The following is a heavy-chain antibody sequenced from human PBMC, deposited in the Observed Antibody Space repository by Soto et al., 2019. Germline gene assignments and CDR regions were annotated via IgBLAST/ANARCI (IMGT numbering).Heavy chain of an antibody. J-gene: IGHJ6*03. D-gene: IGHD2-15*01. V-gene: IGHV3-66*01. CDR1: GFTVSSKY. CDR3: ARPDPLADLGRCYGVPLDV. CDR2: IQSGGPT. Sequence: GGSLRLSCAASGFTVSSKYMSWVRQAPGKGLEWVSLIQSGGPTYYADSVKGRFTISRDTSENTLHLQMDSLTAEDTAVYYCARPDPLADLGRCYGVPLDVWRKGTTVYVP.